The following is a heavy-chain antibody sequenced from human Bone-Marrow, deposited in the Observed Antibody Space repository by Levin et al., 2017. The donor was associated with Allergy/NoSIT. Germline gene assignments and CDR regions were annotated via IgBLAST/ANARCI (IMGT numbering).Heavy chain of an antibody. V-gene: IGHV3-73*01. CDR1: GFPFADFA. Sequence: GGSLRLSCAASGFPFADFAIHWVRLASGKGLEWLGRIRSKANSDETGKAVSVRGRFAISRDDSKNTEYLQMDSLQIEDTAVYYCTREYYDFWSGDGMDVWGQGTTVTVSS. CDR2: IRSKANSDET. CDR3: TREYYDFWSGDGMDV. J-gene: IGHJ6*02. D-gene: IGHD3-3*01.